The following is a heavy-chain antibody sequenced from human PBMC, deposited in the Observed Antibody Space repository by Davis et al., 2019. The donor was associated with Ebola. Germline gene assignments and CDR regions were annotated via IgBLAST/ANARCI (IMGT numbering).Heavy chain of an antibody. CDR1: GFTVSANY. V-gene: IGHV3-66*01. D-gene: IGHD6-25*01. CDR3: ARDFWASSEENDY. CDR2: LYNNVGGNT. Sequence: GGSLRLSCAASGFTVSANYMSWVRQAPGKGLEWVSLLYNNVGGNTYYADSVKGRFTISRDNSKRTLYLQMNSLRVEDTAVYYCARDFWASSEENDYWGQGTLVTVSS. J-gene: IGHJ4*02.